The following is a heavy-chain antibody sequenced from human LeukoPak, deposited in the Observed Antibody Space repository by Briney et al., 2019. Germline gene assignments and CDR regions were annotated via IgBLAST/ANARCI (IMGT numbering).Heavy chain of an antibody. V-gene: IGHV3-23*01. CDR3: AKPAATTVTTAGPFFDY. Sequence: GGSLRLSCAASGFTFSSYAMSWVRQAPGKGLEWVSAISGSGGSTYYADSVKGRFTISRDNSKDTLYLQMNSLRAEDTAVYYCAKPAATTVTTAGPFFDYRGQGTLVTVSS. CDR2: ISGSGGST. D-gene: IGHD4-17*01. CDR1: GFTFSSYA. J-gene: IGHJ4*02.